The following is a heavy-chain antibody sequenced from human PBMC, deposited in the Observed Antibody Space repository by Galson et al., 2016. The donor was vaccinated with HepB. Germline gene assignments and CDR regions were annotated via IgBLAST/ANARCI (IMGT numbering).Heavy chain of an antibody. CDR2: IAYDGSDK. CDR1: GFIFSSYG. D-gene: IGHD3-3*01. V-gene: IGHV3-30*18. J-gene: IGHJ4*02. CDR3: AKDLGGLEWIPWD. Sequence: SLRLSCATSGFIFSSYGMHWVRQAPGKGLEWVALIAYDGSDKYSADSVKGRFTISRDNSKNTLFLQMNSLRPEDTAVYYCAKDLGGLEWIPWDWGQGALVIVSS.